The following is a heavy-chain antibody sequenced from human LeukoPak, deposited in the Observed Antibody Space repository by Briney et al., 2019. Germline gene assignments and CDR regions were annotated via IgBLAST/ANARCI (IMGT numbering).Heavy chain of an antibody. J-gene: IGHJ4*02. Sequence: GGSLRLSCAASGFTFSSYAMGWVRQAPGKGLEWVSSISNSGDTTAYADSVKGRFTISRDNSKNTLFLQMNSLRAEDTAVYYCAKRGGPRGGDFDSWGQGTLVTVSS. V-gene: IGHV3-23*01. D-gene: IGHD3-10*01. CDR1: GFTFSSYA. CDR3: AKRGGPRGGDFDS. CDR2: ISNSGDTT.